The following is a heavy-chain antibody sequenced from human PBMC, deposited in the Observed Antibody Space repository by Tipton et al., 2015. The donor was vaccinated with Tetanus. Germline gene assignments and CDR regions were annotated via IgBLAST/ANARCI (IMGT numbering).Heavy chain of an antibody. J-gene: IGHJ4*02. D-gene: IGHD3-10*01. CDR2: IYYSGST. CDR3: ARSKLLWFGESLSGFDS. Sequence: TLSLTCTVSGDSLSNGDYYWSWIRQPPGKGLESIGYIYYSGSTYYNPSLKSRVTISVDTSKSQFSLRLTSVTAADTAVYYCARSKLLWFGESLSGFDSWGQGTLVTVSS. CDR1: GDSLSNGDYY. V-gene: IGHV4-30-4*01.